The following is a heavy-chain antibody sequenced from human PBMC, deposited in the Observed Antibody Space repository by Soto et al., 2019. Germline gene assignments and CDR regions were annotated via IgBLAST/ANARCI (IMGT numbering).Heavy chain of an antibody. D-gene: IGHD6-19*01. CDR1: GGSINSAGHS. CDR2: AYHNGLT. CDR3: VRDAAVPGESDRFDY. V-gene: IGHV4-30-2*06. J-gene: IGHJ4*02. Sequence: SETLSLTCTVSGGSINSAGHSWSWVRQSPGKGLEWIGEAYHNGLTDYNPSLKSRVTMSVDTSKNEFSLKLTSLTAADTAIYYCVRDAAVPGESDRFDYWSQGILVTVSS.